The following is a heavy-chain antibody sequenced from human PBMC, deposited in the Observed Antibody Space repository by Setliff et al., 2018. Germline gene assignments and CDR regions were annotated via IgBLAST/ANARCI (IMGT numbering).Heavy chain of an antibody. CDR1: GFTFSRYW. D-gene: IGHD2-2*01. V-gene: IGHV3-7*01. J-gene: IGHJ6*03. CDR2: IKQDGSEK. CDR3: ARDHVYGSQYCSSTSCYYYYYMDV. Sequence: GGSLRLSCAASGFTFSRYWMSWVRQAPGKGLEWVANIKQDGSEKYYVDSVKGRFTISRDNAKNSLYLQMNSLRAEDTAVYYCARDHVYGSQYCSSTSCYYYYYMDVWGKGTTVTVSS.